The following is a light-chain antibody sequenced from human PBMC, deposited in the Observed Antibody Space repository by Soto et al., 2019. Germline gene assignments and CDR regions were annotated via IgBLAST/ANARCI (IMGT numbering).Light chain of an antibody. Sequence: QSALTQPPSASGSPGQSVTISCTGTSSDVGAYSYVSWYQQRPAKAPKLMIYDVSKRPSGVPDRFSGSKSGNTASLTVSGLQAEDEADYFCSSYAGSNNLLFGGGTKLTVL. J-gene: IGLJ2*01. CDR1: SSDVGAYSY. CDR3: SSYAGSNNLL. CDR2: DVS. V-gene: IGLV2-8*01.